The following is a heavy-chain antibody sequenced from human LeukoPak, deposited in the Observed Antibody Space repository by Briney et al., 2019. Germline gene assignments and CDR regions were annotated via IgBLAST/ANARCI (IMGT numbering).Heavy chain of an antibody. D-gene: IGHD5-18*01. Sequence: SETLSLTCAVYGGSFSGYYWSWIRQPPGKGLEWIGEINHSGSTNYNPSLKSRVTISVDTSKNQFSLKLSSVTAADTAVYYCARELWPRSSFDYWGQGTLVTVSS. CDR1: GGSFSGYY. J-gene: IGHJ4*02. CDR2: INHSGST. V-gene: IGHV4-34*01. CDR3: ARELWPRSSFDY.